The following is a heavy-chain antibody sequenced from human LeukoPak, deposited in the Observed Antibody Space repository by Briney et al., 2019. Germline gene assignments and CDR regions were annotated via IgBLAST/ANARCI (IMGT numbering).Heavy chain of an antibody. CDR2: MNPNSGNT. CDR1: GYTFTSYD. CDR3: ARGEGIAAAGTDY. V-gene: IGHV1-8*01. Sequence: ASVTVSCKASGYTFTSYDINWVRQAAGQGLEWMGWMNPNSGNTGYAQKFQGRVTMTRNTSISTAYMELSSLRSEDAAVYYCARGEGIAAAGTDYWGQGTLVTVSS. J-gene: IGHJ4*02. D-gene: IGHD6-13*01.